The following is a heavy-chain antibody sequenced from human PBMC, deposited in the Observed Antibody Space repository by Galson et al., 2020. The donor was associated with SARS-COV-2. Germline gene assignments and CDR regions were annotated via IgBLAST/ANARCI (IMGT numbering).Heavy chain of an antibody. CDR1: GFTFSSYA. CDR3: ARDPGYCSSTSCYRYYYYGMDV. J-gene: IGHJ6*02. Sequence: GESLKISCAASGFTFSSYAMHWVRQAPGKGPEWVAVISYDGSNKYYADSVKGRFTISRDNSKNTLYLQMNSLRAEDTAVYYCARDPGYCSSTSCYRYYYYGMDVWGQGTTVTVSS. V-gene: IGHV3-30-3*01. D-gene: IGHD2-2*02. CDR2: ISYDGSNK.